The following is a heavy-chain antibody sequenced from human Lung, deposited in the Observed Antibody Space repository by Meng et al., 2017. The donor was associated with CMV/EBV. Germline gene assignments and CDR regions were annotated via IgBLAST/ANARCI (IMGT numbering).Heavy chain of an antibody. CDR1: GVTFNYYY. Sequence: SCAASGVTFNYYYIHWVRQAPGKGLEWVGRIRDKANSYMTEYAASVKGKFAISRDDSKNSVYLQMNSLHGGDTAVYFCAIDGGGYCSSWGQGNLVTVSS. J-gene: IGHJ4*02. V-gene: IGHV3-72*01. CDR3: AIDGGGYCSS. CDR2: IRDKANSYMT. D-gene: IGHD2-2*01.